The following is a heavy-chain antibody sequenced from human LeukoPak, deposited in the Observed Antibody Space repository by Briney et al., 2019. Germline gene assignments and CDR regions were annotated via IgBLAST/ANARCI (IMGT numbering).Heavy chain of an antibody. CDR1: GFTFSSYS. J-gene: IGHJ4*02. CDR2: ISSSSSYI. CDR3: ARDDGRSGYDYLPNDY. D-gene: IGHD5-12*01. V-gene: IGHV3-21*01. Sequence: PGGSLRLSCAASGFTFSSYSMNWVRQAPGKGLEWVSSISSSSSYIYYADSVKGRFTISRGNAKNSLYLQMNSLRAEDTAVYYCARDDGRSGYDYLPNDYWGQGTLVTVSS.